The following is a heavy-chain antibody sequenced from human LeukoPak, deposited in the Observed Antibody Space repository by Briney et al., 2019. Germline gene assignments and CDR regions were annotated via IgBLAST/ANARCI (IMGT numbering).Heavy chain of an antibody. V-gene: IGHV1-46*01. J-gene: IGHJ4*02. CDR3: ALPSRWLYFDY. CDR1: GYTFTDYY. Sequence: ASVKVSCKASGYTFTDYYIHWVRQAPGQGLEWMGIINPSGGSTSYAQKFQGRVTMTRDTSTSTVYMELSSLRSEDTAVYYCALPSRWLYFDYWGQGTLVTVSS. CDR2: INPSGGST. D-gene: IGHD5-12*01.